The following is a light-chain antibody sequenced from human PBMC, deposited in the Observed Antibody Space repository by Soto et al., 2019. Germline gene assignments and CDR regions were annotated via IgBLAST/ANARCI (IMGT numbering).Light chain of an antibody. CDR2: GAS. CDR3: QQYDSSPLT. Sequence: EIVLTQSPGTLSLSPGERATLSCRASQSVSSNYLSWYQQQPGQAPRLLIDGASSRATGIPDRFSGSGSGTDFTLTISRLEPEDFAVYYCQQYDSSPLTFGGGTKVEIK. CDR1: QSVSSNY. J-gene: IGKJ4*01. V-gene: IGKV3-20*01.